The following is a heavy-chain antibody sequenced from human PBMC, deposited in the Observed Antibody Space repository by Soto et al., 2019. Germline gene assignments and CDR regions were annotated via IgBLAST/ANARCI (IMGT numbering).Heavy chain of an antibody. CDR3: AKSGQWLVGWGQGPNYFDY. J-gene: IGHJ4*02. Sequence: GGSLRLSCAASGFTFSSYAMSWVRQAPGKGLEWVSAISGSGGSTYYADSVKGRFTISRDNSKNTLYLQMNSLRAEDTAVYYCAKSGQWLVGWGQGPNYFDYWGQGTLVTVSS. D-gene: IGHD6-19*01. CDR2: ISGSGGST. V-gene: IGHV3-23*01. CDR1: GFTFSSYA.